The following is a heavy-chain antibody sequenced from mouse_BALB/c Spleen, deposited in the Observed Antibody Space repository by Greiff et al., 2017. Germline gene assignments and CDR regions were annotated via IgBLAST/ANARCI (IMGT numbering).Heavy chain of an antibody. J-gene: IGHJ3*01. CDR3: TSSHYYGGPFAY. CDR2: IDPETGGT. CDR1: GYTFTDYE. Sequence: QVQLQQSGAELVRPGASVTLSCKASGYTFTDYEMHWVKQTPVHGLEWIGAIDPETGGTAYNQKFKGKATLTADKSSSTAYMELRSLTSEDSAVYYCTSSHYYGGPFAYWGQGTLVTVSA. V-gene: IGHV1-15*01. D-gene: IGHD1-2*01.